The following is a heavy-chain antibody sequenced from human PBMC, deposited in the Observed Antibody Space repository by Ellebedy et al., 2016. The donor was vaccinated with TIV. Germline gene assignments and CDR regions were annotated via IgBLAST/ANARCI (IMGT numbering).Heavy chain of an antibody. CDR3: ARDLDY. CDR2: INQDGRAK. J-gene: IGHJ4*02. V-gene: IGHV3-7*01. Sequence: PGGSLRLSCAASGFPLISHWMTWVRQAPGRGLELVASINQDGRAKYYVDSVKGRFTISRDNAKSSLDLQMNSLRAEDTAVYYCARDLDYWGQGILVTVSS. CDR1: GFPLISHW.